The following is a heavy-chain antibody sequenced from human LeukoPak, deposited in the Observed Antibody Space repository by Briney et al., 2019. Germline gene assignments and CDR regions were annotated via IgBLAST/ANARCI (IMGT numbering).Heavy chain of an antibody. CDR3: VKVGNMGYYFDY. Sequence: PGGSLRLSCAASGITFSSYAMSWVRQAPGEGLEWISAISGNGDSTYYADSVKGRFTISRDNSKNMLYLQMNSLRAEDTAVYYCVKVGNMGYYFDYWGQGTLVTVPS. CDR1: GITFSSYA. CDR2: ISGNGDST. V-gene: IGHV3-23*01. J-gene: IGHJ4*02.